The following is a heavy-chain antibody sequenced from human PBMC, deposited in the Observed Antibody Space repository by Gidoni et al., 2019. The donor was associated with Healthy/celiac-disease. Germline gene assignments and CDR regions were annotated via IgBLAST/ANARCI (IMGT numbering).Heavy chain of an antibody. CDR2: IYSGGST. V-gene: IGHV3-66*04. J-gene: IGHJ3*02. D-gene: IGHD3-22*01. CDR1: GFTVSSNY. CDR3: ASQIYYYDSSGYKGGDAFDI. Sequence: EVQLVESGGGLVQPGGSLRLSCAASGFTVSSNYMSWVRQAPGKGLEWVSVIYSGGSTYYADSVKGRFTISRDNSKNTLYLQMNSLRAEDTAVYYCASQIYYYDSSGYKGGDAFDIWGQGTMVTVSS.